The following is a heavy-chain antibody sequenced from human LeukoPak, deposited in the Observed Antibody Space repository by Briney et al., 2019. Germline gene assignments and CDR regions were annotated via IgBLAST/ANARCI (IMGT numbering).Heavy chain of an antibody. CDR3: AKGEMATSN. D-gene: IGHD5-24*01. CDR1: GFNFDIFA. J-gene: IGHJ4*02. CDR2: LGRSGGSK. V-gene: IGHV3-23*01. Sequence: GGSLRLSCVASGFNFDIFAMSWVRQSPGGGLEWVASLGRSGGSKNYADSVKGRFTISRDNSKNTLFLQMNSLRVEDSSIYYCAKGEMATSNWGQGTLVTVSS.